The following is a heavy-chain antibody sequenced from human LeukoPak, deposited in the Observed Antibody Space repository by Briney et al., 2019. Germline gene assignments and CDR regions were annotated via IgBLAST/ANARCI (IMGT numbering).Heavy chain of an antibody. Sequence: PGGSLRLSCAASGFTVSSNYMSWVRQAPGKGLEWVSVIYSGGSTYYSDSVKGGFTISKDNSKNTLYLQMNSLRAEDTAVYYCASHYDFYYFAYWGQGTLVTVSS. V-gene: IGHV3-53*01. CDR2: IYSGGST. CDR1: GFTVSSNY. J-gene: IGHJ4*02. D-gene: IGHD3/OR15-3a*01. CDR3: ASHYDFYYFAY.